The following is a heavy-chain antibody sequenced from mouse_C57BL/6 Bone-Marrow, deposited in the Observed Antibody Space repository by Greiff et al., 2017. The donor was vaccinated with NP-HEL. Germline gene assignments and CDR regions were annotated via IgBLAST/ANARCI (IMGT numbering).Heavy chain of an antibody. J-gene: IGHJ1*03. CDR3: TTYYCSSYYWYFDV. D-gene: IGHD1-1*01. Sequence: EVQLQQSGAELVRPGASVKLSCTASGFNIKDDYMHWVKQRPEQGLEWIGWIDPENGDTEYASKFQGKATITADTSSNTAYLQLSSLTSEDTAVYCCTTYYCSSYYWYFDVWGTGTTVTVSS. CDR2: IDPENGDT. V-gene: IGHV14-4*01. CDR1: GFNIKDDY.